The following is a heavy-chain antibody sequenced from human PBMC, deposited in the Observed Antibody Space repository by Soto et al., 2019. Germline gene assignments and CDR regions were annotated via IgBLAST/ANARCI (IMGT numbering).Heavy chain of an antibody. Sequence: AXGTLSLTCTVSGGSISSSSYYWGWIRQPPGKGLEWIGSIYYSGSTYYNPSLKSRVTISVDTSKNQFSLKLSSVTAADTAVYYCATVGDSGSYYGYWGQGTLVTVSS. CDR2: IYYSGST. CDR3: ATVGDSGSYYGY. D-gene: IGHD1-26*01. CDR1: GGSISSSSYY. J-gene: IGHJ4*02. V-gene: IGHV4-39*01.